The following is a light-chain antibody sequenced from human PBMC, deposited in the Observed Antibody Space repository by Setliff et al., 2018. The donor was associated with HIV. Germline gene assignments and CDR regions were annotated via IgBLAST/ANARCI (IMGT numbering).Light chain of an antibody. CDR1: SSDVGAYNY. CDR2: DVS. CDR3: SSYTSSYTFV. Sequence: QSVLTQPRSVSGSPGQSVTISCTGTSSDVGAYNYVSWYQQYPGKAPKLMIYDVSNRPSGVSNRFSGSKSGNTASLTISGLQAEGEADYYCSSYTSSYTFVFGTGTKVTVL. J-gene: IGLJ1*01. V-gene: IGLV2-11*01.